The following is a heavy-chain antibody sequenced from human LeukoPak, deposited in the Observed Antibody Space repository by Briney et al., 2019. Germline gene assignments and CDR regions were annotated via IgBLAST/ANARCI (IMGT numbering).Heavy chain of an antibody. CDR3: AALDYYGSGRSYDAFDI. Sequence: SVKVSCKASGGTFSSYAISWVRQAPGQGLEWMGGIVPIFGTANYAQKFQGRVTITADKSTSTAYMELSSLRSEDTAVYYCAALDYYGSGRSYDAFDIWGQGTMVTVSS. J-gene: IGHJ3*02. CDR1: GGTFSSYA. V-gene: IGHV1-69*06. D-gene: IGHD3-10*01. CDR2: IVPIFGTA.